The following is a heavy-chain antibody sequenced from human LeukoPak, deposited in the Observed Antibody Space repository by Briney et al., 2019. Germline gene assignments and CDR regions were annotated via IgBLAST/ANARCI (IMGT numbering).Heavy chain of an antibody. V-gene: IGHV1-18*01. CDR2: ISAYNGNT. CDR3: AREPMVQPQSSSNNVFDY. D-gene: IGHD6-6*01. Sequence: ASVKVSCKASGYTFTSYGISWVRQAPGQGLEWMGWISAYNGNTNYAQKLQGRVTMTTDTSTSTAYMELRSLRSDDTAVYYCAREPMVQPQSSSNNVFDYWGQGTLVTVSS. CDR1: GYTFTSYG. J-gene: IGHJ4*02.